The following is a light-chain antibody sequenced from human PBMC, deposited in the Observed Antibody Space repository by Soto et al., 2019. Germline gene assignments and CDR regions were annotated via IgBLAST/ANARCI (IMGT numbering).Light chain of an antibody. V-gene: IGLV2-8*01. CDR1: SSDVGGYNF. Sequence: QSALTQPPSASGSPGQSVTISCTGTSSDVGGYNFVSWYQQHPGKAPQLIIYEVTKRPSGVPDRFSGSKSGNTASLTVSGLQTEDEADYYCSSYEATNNYVFGSGTKVTVL. J-gene: IGLJ1*01. CDR2: EVT. CDR3: SSYEATNNYV.